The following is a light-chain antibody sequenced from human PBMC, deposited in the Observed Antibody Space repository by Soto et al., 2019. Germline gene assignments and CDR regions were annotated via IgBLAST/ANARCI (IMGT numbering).Light chain of an antibody. CDR3: NSHGGSNNFWG. CDR1: SSDVGAYNS. Sequence: QSVLTQPPSASGSPGQSVTISCTGTSSDVGAYNSVSWCQQHPGKAPRLMIYEVNKRPSGVPDRFSGSKSGNMASLTVSGLQAEDEADYYCNSHGGSNNFWGFGGGTKLTVL. J-gene: IGLJ3*02. V-gene: IGLV2-8*01. CDR2: EVN.